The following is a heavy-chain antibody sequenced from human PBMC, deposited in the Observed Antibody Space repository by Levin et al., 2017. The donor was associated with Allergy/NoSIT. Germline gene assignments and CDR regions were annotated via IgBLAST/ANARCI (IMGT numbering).Heavy chain of an antibody. J-gene: IGHJ4*02. D-gene: IGHD6-19*01. CDR3: AGTEAVAGTPSFDY. CDR2: IYYSGST. Sequence: SETLSLTCTVSGGSISSSSYYWGWIRQPPGKGLEWIGSIYYSGSTYYNPSLKSRVTISVDTSKNQFSLKLSSVTAADTAVYYCAGTEAVAGTPSFDYWGQGTLVTVSS. CDR1: GGSISSSSYY. V-gene: IGHV4-39*01.